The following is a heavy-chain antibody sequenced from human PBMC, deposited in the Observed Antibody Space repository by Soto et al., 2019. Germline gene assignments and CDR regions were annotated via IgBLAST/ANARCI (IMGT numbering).Heavy chain of an antibody. Sequence: ASVKVSCKAPGYTFSRYAIHWARQAPGQRLEWMGWINAGNGNTKYSQKFEGRAALNTGAVANAVYMELSRLTFQDPPLYFWERAQPFRNSFDPSGHGT. CDR2: INAGNGNT. J-gene: IGHJ5*02. CDR1: GYTFSRYA. V-gene: IGHV1-3*01. CDR3: ERAQPFRNSFDP.